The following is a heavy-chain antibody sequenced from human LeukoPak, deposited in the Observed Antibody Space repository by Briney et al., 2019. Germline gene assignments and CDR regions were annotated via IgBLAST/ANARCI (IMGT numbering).Heavy chain of an antibody. D-gene: IGHD3-22*01. CDR3: SNYYDSSGYYAYYYYYMDV. CDR1: GFTFGDYA. CDR2: IRSRAYGGTT. V-gene: IGHV3-49*04. Sequence: PGGSLRLSCTASGFTFGDYALSWVRQAPGKGLEWVGFIRSRAYGGTTEYAASVKGRFTISRDDSKSIAYLQMNSLKTEDTAVYYCSNYYDSSGYYAYYYYYMDVWGKGTTVTVSS. J-gene: IGHJ6*03.